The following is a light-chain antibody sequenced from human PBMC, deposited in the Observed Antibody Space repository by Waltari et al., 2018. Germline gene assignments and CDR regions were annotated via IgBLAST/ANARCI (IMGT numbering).Light chain of an antibody. Sequence: QSVLTQSPSASGTPGQRVTISCSGSSPNIGSNSVYWYQQLPGTAPKLLIYRSVQRPSGVPARFSGSKSGTSASLAISGLRSEDEGDYYCVAWDDSLSGLWVFGGGTKLTVL. CDR2: RSV. J-gene: IGLJ3*02. CDR3: VAWDDSLSGLWV. CDR1: SPNIGSNS. V-gene: IGLV1-47*01.